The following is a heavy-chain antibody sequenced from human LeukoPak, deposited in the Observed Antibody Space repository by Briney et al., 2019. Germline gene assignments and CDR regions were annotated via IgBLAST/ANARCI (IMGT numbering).Heavy chain of an antibody. Sequence: SETLSLTCTVSGGSISRGGYYWSWIRQHPGKGLEWIGYIYYSGSTYYNPSLKSRVTISVDTSKNQFSLKLSSVTAADTAVYYCAIISGDYFDYWGQGTLVTVSS. J-gene: IGHJ4*02. D-gene: IGHD3-10*01. V-gene: IGHV4-31*03. CDR1: GGSISRGGYY. CDR3: AIISGDYFDY. CDR2: IYYSGST.